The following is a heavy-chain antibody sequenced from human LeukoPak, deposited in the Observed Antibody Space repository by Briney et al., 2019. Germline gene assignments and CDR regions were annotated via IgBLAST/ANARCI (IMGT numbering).Heavy chain of an antibody. Sequence: SETLSLTCTVSGGSISSSSYYWGWIRQPPGKGLEWIGSIYYSGSTYYNPSIKSRVTISVDTSKNQFSLKLSSVTAADTAVYYCARRIVGSTTVWFDPWGQGTLVTVSS. CDR1: GGSISSSSYY. D-gene: IGHD1-26*01. CDR2: IYYSGST. V-gene: IGHV4-39*01. CDR3: ARRIVGSTTVWFDP. J-gene: IGHJ5*02.